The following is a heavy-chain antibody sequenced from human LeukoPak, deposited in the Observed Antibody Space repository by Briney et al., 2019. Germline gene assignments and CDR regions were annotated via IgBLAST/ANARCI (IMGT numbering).Heavy chain of an antibody. CDR2: ISTYNAIT. D-gene: IGHD5-12*01. J-gene: IGHJ4*02. Sequence: ASVKVSCKASGYAFTTYGISWVRQAPGRGLEWMGWISTYNAITNYAQKLQGRVTMTTDTSTSTSYMELRSLRSDDTAVYYCARDRGYVSASPCDYWGQGTLVTVSS. CDR1: GYAFTTYG. V-gene: IGHV1-18*01. CDR3: ARDRGYVSASPCDY.